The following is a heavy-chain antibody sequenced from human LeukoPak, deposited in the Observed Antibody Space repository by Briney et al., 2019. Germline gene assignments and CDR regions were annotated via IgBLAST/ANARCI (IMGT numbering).Heavy chain of an antibody. D-gene: IGHD2/OR15-2a*01. V-gene: IGHV3-23*01. CDR2: IRSGGENT. J-gene: IGHJ4*02. CDR3: AILSWDGRGSFY. Sequence: GGSLRLSCGASGFTFSTYSMSWVRQAPGKGLEWVSTIRSGGENTYYADSVRGRFTISRDNSRGTLSLQMNSLRAEDTAVYFCAILSWDGRGSFYWGQGTLVTVSS. CDR1: GFTFSTYS.